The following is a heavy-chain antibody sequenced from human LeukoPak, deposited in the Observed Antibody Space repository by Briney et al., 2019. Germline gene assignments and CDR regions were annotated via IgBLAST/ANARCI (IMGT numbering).Heavy chain of an antibody. Sequence: GGSLRLSCAASGFTLSSYDMSWVRQAPGKGLEWVSAISGSGRSTYYADSVKGRYTISRDNSKKTLYLQMNSLRAEDTAVYYCAKDLYDILLFSPWAQGPLVTVSS. J-gene: IGHJ5*02. CDR1: GFTLSSYD. V-gene: IGHV3-23*01. D-gene: IGHD3-9*01. CDR3: AKDLYDILLFSP. CDR2: ISGSGRST.